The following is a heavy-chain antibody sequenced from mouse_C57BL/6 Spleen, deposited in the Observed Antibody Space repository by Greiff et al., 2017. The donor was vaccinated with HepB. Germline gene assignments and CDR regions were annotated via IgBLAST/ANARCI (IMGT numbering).Heavy chain of an antibody. J-gene: IGHJ2*01. D-gene: IGHD1-1*01. CDR3: AREEEKLRSLFDY. CDR1: GFTFSSYA. Sequence: EVKLVESGGGLVKPGGSLKLSCAASGFTFSSYAMSWVRQTPEKRLEWVATISDGGSYTYYPDNVKGRFTISRDNAKNNLYLQMSHLKSEDTAMYDCAREEEKLRSLFDYWGQGTTLTVSS. V-gene: IGHV5-4*01. CDR2: ISDGGSYT.